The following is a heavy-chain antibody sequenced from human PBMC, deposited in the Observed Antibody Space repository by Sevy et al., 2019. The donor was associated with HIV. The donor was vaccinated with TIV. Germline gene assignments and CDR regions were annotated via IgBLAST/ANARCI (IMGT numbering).Heavy chain of an antibody. Sequence: SETLSLTCTVSGGSITSLYWNWIRQPPGKGLEWIANIYYNGNINYNPSLKSRVTLYLDTSKNQFSLRLSSGTAGDTAMYYCAGENAWGRGYSWGQGTLVTVSS. CDR2: IYYNGNI. V-gene: IGHV4-59*08. J-gene: IGHJ4*02. CDR3: AGENAWGRGYS. D-gene: IGHD1-26*01. CDR1: GGSITSLY.